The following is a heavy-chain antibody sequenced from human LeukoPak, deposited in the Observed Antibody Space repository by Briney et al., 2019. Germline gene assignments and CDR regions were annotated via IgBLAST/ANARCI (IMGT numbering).Heavy chain of an antibody. V-gene: IGHV1-18*01. D-gene: IGHD3-22*01. CDR1: GYTFTSYG. CDR3: ARAVDSSGYYPHNWFDP. Sequence: ASVKVSCKASGYTFTSYGISWVRQAPGQGLEWMGCISAYNGNTNYAQKLQGRVTMTTDTSTSTAYMELRSLRSDDTAVYYCARAVDSSGYYPHNWFDPWGQGTLVTVSS. J-gene: IGHJ5*02. CDR2: ISAYNGNT.